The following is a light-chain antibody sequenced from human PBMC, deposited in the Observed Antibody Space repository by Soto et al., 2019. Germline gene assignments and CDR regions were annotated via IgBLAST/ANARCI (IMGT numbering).Light chain of an antibody. J-gene: IGKJ1*01. CDR3: QQYDNPPRT. CDR2: GAS. CDR1: QSVNSNY. V-gene: IGKV3-20*01. Sequence: ETVLTQSPGILSLSPGERATLSCRASQSVNSNYLAWYQQIPGQSPRVLMYGASNRATGIPDRFSGSVSGTDFTLTISGLEPEDFAVYYCQQYDNPPRTFGQGTKVEIK.